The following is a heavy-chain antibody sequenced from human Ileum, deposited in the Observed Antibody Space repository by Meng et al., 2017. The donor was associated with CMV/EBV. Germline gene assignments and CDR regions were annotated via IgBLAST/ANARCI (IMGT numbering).Heavy chain of an antibody. CDR2: ISSGGLIK. CDR1: GFTFRTYW. V-gene: IGHV3-11*01. J-gene: IGHJ6*02. Sequence: GGSLRLSCAASGFTFRTYWMSWVRQAPGKGLELVSYISSGGLIKYYADSVKGRFTISRNNAKNSMSLQMNSLRAEDTAVYYCASLEGFWRFEDYYYGMDVWGQGTTVTVSS. D-gene: IGHD3-3*01. CDR3: ASLEGFWRFEDYYYGMDV.